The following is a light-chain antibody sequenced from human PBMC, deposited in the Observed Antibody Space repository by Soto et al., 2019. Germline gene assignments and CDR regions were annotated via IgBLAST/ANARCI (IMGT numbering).Light chain of an antibody. J-gene: IGKJ3*01. CDR1: QSISDS. V-gene: IGKV1-5*03. Sequence: DIQMTQSPSTLSASVGDRVTITCRASQSISDSLAWYQQRSGKAPKLLIYRASSLQSGVPSRFSGSGSGTEFTLTISSLQPDDFATYYCQHYNSYPVTFGPGNQVDIK. CDR3: QHYNSYPVT. CDR2: RAS.